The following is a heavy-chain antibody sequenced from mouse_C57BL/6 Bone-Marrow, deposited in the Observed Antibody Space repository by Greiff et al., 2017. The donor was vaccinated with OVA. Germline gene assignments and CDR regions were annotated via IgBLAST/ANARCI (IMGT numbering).Heavy chain of an antibody. CDR2: IYPRHGST. V-gene: IGHV1-78*01. CDR3: ARKYGYDDVHYFDC. CDR1: GYTFTDHT. J-gene: IGHJ2*01. D-gene: IGHD2-2*01. Sequence: VQLQQSDAELVKPGASVKISCKASGYTFTDHTIHWMKQRPEQGLEWIGYIYPRHGSTKYNEKFKGKATLTADKSSSTAYMQLNSLTSEDSAVCCWARKYGYDDVHYFDCWGQGTTLTVSS.